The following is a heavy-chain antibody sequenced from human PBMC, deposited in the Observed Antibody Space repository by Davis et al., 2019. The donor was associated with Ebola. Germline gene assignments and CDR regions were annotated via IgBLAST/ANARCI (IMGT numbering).Heavy chain of an antibody. CDR2: INGRKRYI. CDR3: ARDIPFSSYDY. CDR1: GFTFSSYS. V-gene: IGHV3-21*01. J-gene: IGHJ4*02. Sequence: PGGSLRLSCAASGFTFSSYSMNWVRQAPGKGLEWVSSINGRKRYIYYADSVKGRFTISRDNAKDSLDLQMNSLRVEDTAVYYCARDIPFSSYDYWGQGTLVTVSS. D-gene: IGHD5-12*01.